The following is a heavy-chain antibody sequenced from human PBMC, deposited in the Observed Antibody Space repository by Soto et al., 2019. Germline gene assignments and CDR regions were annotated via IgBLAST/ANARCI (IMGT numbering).Heavy chain of an antibody. J-gene: IGHJ4*02. CDR1: GFTFSSYA. Sequence: EVQLLESGGGLVQPGGSLRLSCAASGFTFSSYAMSWVRQTPGKGLEWVSGISGSGGGTYYADSVRGRFTISRDNSKNTLYLQMNSLRAEVTAVYYCANQDSGSYYSAPLDYWGQGILVTVSS. V-gene: IGHV3-23*01. CDR3: ANQDSGSYYSAPLDY. D-gene: IGHD3-10*01. CDR2: ISGSGGGT.